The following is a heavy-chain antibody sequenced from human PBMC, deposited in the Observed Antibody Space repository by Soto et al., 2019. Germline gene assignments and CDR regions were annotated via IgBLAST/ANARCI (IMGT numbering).Heavy chain of an antibody. CDR2: IYHSGST. J-gene: IGHJ3*02. Sequence: SCETLSPTRDVSGETLSTWGYTWARVPPPPGKGLEWIGEIYHSGSTNYNPSLKSRVTISVDKSKNQFSLKLSSVTAADTAVYYCARVRDGYNRRVDAFDIWGQGTMVT. V-gene: IGHV4-30-2*01. D-gene: IGHD5-12*01. CDR3: ARVRDGYNRRVDAFDI. CDR1: GETLSTWGYT.